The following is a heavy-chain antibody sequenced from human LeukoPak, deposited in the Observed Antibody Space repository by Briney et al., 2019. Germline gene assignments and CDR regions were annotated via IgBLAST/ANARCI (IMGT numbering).Heavy chain of an antibody. CDR2: INHSGST. V-gene: IGHV4-34*01. CDR3: ARGGRYCSGGSCRGTAAGVY. CDR1: GGSFSGYY. J-gene: IGHJ4*02. D-gene: IGHD2-15*01. Sequence: KSSETLSLTCAVYGGSFSGYYWSWIRQPPGKGLEWIGEINHSGSTNYNPSLKSRVTISVDTSKNQFSLKLSSVTAADTAVYYCARGGRYCSGGSCRGTAAGVYWGQGTLVTVSS.